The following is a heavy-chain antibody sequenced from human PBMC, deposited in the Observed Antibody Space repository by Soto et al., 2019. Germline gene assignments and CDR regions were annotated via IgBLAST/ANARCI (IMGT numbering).Heavy chain of an antibody. CDR1: GYTFTNYG. D-gene: IGHD3-10*01. V-gene: IGHV1-18*01. Sequence: ASVKVSCTASGYTFTNYGIGWVRQAPGQGLEWVGWISAFYGNTKYAQNFLGRVTMTTETSTSTAYMELRSLRSDDTAVYYCARVSVSYPWFDPWGQGTLVTVSS. CDR2: ISAFYGNT. CDR3: ARVSVSYPWFDP. J-gene: IGHJ5*02.